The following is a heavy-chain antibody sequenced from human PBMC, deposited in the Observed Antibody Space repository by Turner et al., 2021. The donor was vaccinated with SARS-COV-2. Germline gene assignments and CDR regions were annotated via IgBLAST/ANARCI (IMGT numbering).Heavy chain of an antibody. V-gene: IGHV3-21*01. CDR3: ASIAAADPKYYHYYGMDV. J-gene: IGHJ6*02. CDR2: ISSSSSYI. D-gene: IGHD6-13*01. CDR1: GFTLSSYS. Sequence: EVQLVESGGGLVKPGGSLRLYCAASGFTLSSYSMNWVRQAPGKGLEGVSSISSSSSYIYYADSVKGRFTISRDNAKNSLYLQMNSLRAEDTAVYYCASIAAADPKYYHYYGMDVWGQGTTVTVSS.